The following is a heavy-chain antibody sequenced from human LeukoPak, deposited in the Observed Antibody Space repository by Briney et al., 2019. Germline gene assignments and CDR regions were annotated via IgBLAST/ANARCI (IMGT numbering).Heavy chain of an antibody. J-gene: IGHJ3*02. D-gene: IGHD5-18*01. CDR2: IYYSGST. Sequence: SETLSLTCTVSGGSISSHYWSWIRQPPGKGLEWIGYIYYSGSTNYNPSLKSRVTISVDTSKTQLSLKLSSVTAADTAVYYCARSGYSYGADAFDIWGQGTKVTVSS. V-gene: IGHV4-59*11. CDR1: GGSISSHY. CDR3: ARSGYSYGADAFDI.